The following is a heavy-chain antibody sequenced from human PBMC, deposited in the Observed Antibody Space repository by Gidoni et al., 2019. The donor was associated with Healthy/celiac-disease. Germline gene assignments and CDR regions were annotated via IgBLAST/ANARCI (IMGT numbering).Heavy chain of an antibody. CDR3: AKDRLELHVHYYYYGMDV. V-gene: IGHV3-23*01. Sequence: EVQLLESGGGLVQPGGSLRLSCADSGFTFSSYALSWVRQAPGKGLGWVSAISGSGGSTYYADSVKGRFTISRDNSKNTLYLQMNSLRAEDTAVYYCAKDRLELHVHYYYYGMDVWGQGTTVTVSS. J-gene: IGHJ6*02. CDR1: GFTFSSYA. D-gene: IGHD1-7*01. CDR2: ISGSGGST.